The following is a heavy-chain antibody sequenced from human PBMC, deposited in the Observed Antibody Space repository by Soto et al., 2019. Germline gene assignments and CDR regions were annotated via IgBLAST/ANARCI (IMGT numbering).Heavy chain of an antibody. CDR3: ARDRQTNDYYYYGMDV. Sequence: SETLSLTCTVSGGSISSGGYYWSWIRQHPGKGLEWIGYIYYSGSTYYNPSLKSRVTISVDTSKNQFSLKLSSVTAADTAVYYCARDRQTNDYYYYGMDVWGQGTTVTVS. CDR1: GGSISSGGYY. CDR2: IYYSGST. J-gene: IGHJ6*02. V-gene: IGHV4-31*03.